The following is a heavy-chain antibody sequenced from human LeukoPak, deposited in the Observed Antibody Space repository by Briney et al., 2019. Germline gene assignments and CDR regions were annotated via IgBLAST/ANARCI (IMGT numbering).Heavy chain of an antibody. V-gene: IGHV3-21*01. D-gene: IGHD7-27*01. CDR2: ISSSSIYI. CDR3: ARSELGYNYHYMDV. Sequence: PGGSLRLSCAASGFTFSSYAMSWVRQAPGKGLEWVSSISSSSIYIYYADSVKGRFTISRDNAKNSLYLQMNSLRAEDTAVYYCARSELGYNYHYMDVWGKGTTVTVSS. CDR1: GFTFSSYA. J-gene: IGHJ6*03.